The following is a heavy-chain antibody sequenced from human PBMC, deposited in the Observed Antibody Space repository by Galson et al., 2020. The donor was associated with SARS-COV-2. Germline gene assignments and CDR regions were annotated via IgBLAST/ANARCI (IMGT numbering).Heavy chain of an antibody. CDR3: SMVRGGGYYYYGMDG. CDR2: ISYDGSNK. V-gene: IGHV3-30-3*01. D-gene: IGHD3-10*01. Sequence: GGSLRLSCAASGFTFSSYAMHWVRQAPGKGLEWVAVISYDGSNKYYADSVKGRFTISRDNSKNTLYLQMNSLRAEDTAVYYCSMVRGGGYYYYGMDGWGQGTTVTVSS. CDR1: GFTFSSYA. J-gene: IGHJ6*02.